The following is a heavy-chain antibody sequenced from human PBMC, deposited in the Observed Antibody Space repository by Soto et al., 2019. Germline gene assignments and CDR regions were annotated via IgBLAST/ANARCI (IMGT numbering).Heavy chain of an antibody. CDR1: GCSISSGGYY. D-gene: IGHD6-13*01. CDR2: IYYSGRT. J-gene: IGHJ4*02. Sequence: QVQLQESGPGLVKPSQTLSLTCTVSGCSISSGGYYWSWIRQHPGNGLGWIGYIYYSGRTYYNPSLKRRATMSLDTSKNQFSLKLSSVSAADTAVYDCATGIAAAGPPAVHYFDYWGQGTLVTVSS. CDR3: ATGIAAAGPPAVHYFDY. V-gene: IGHV4-31*03.